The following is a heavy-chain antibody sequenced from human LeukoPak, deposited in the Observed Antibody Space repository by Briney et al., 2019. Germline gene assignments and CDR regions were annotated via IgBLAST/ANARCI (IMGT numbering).Heavy chain of an antibody. D-gene: IGHD6-19*01. J-gene: IGHJ4*02. V-gene: IGHV1-2*02. CDR1: GYTFTAYY. Sequence: ASVKVSCKAFGYTFTAYYMHWVRQAPGQGLEWMGWINLNSGGTNYAQKFQGRVTMTRDTSISTAYMELSRLRSDDTAVYYCASPYSRGWLDYWGQGTLVTVSS. CDR3: ASPYSRGWLDY. CDR2: INLNSGGT.